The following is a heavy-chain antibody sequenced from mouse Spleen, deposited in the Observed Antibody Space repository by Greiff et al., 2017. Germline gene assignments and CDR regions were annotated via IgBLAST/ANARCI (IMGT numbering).Heavy chain of an antibody. CDR3: ARRGGNYDFDY. J-gene: IGHJ2*01. V-gene: IGHV5-12*02. Sequence: EVKVVESGGGLVQPGGSLKLSCATSGFTFSDYYMYWVRQTPEKRLEWVAYISNGGGSTYYPDTVKGRFTISRDNAKNTLYLQMSRLKSEDTAMYYCARRGGNYDFDYWGQGTTLTVSS. CDR2: ISNGGGST. CDR1: GFTFSDYY. D-gene: IGHD2-1*01.